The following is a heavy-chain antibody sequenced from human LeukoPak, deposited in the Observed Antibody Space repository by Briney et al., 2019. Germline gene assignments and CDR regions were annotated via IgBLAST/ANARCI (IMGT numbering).Heavy chain of an antibody. Sequence: GGSLRLSCAASGFTFSAYDMNWVRQATGKGLEWASAIGTTDDTYYPGSMKGRFTISRENAKNSLYLQMNSLTAGDTAVYYCARDPTYYCDSSGYPLDYWGQGTLVTVSS. V-gene: IGHV3-13*01. D-gene: IGHD3-22*01. CDR3: ARDPTYYCDSSGYPLDY. CDR2: IGTTDDT. CDR1: GFTFSAYD. J-gene: IGHJ4*02.